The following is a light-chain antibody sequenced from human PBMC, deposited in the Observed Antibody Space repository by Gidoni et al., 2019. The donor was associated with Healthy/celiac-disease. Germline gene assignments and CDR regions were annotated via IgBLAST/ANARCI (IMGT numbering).Light chain of an antibody. CDR2: GAY. J-gene: IGKJ5*01. CDR3: QQYNNWPPMT. Sequence: EIVMTQSPATLSVSPGERATLSCRASQSVSSNLAWYQQKPGQAPRLLIYGAYTRATGIPARFSGSGSGTEFTLTSSSLQSEDIAVYYCQQYNNWPPMTFXQXTRLEIK. V-gene: IGKV3-15*01. CDR1: QSVSSN.